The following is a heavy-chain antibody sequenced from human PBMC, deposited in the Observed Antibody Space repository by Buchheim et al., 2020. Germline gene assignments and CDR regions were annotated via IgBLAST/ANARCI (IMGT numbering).Heavy chain of an antibody. CDR1: GFTFSCYA. J-gene: IGHJ2*01. CDR2: ISGSGGST. Sequence: EVQLLESGGGLVQPGGSLRLSCAASGFTFSCYAMSWVRQAAGTGLEWVSAISGSGGSTYYADSGQGRFTISRDHSKTTLSLQVNSLRAEDTAVYYCAKEGAARPRWYFDLWGRGTL. D-gene: IGHD6-6*01. CDR3: AKEGAARPRWYFDL. V-gene: IGHV3-23*01.